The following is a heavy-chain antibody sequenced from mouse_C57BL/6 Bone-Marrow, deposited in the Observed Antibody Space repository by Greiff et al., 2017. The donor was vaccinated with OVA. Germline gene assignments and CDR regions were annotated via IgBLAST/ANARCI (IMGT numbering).Heavy chain of an antibody. V-gene: IGHV5-6*02. CDR1: GFTFSSYG. CDR3: ARHDYCSEGFAY. CDR2: ISSGGSYT. D-gene: IGHD1-1*01. J-gene: IGHJ3*01. Sequence: EVMLVESGGDLVKPGGSLKLSCEASGFTFSSYGMSWVRQTPDKRLAWVATISSGGSYTYYPDSVKGRFTISRDNAKNTLYLQMSSLKSEDTAMYYCARHDYCSEGFAYWGQGTLVTVSA.